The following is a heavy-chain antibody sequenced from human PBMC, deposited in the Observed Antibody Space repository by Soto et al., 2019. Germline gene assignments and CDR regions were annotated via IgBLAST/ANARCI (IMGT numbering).Heavy chain of an antibody. V-gene: IGHV4-4*07. CDR1: GGSINSYW. CDR2: VYSSGTT. CDR3: ARDIGSYAYGEGY. J-gene: IGHJ4*02. D-gene: IGHD3-10*01. Sequence: SETLSLTXSVSGGSINSYWWSWIRQPAGKGLEWIGRVYSSGTTDYNPSLNSRATMSVETSKNQFSLKLSSVTAADTAVYYCARDIGSYAYGEGYWGQGIQVTVSS.